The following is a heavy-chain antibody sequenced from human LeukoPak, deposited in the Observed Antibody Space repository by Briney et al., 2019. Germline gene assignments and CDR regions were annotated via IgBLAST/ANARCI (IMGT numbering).Heavy chain of an antibody. CDR1: GFTLSSYY. D-gene: IGHD1-26*01. J-gene: IGHJ4*02. V-gene: IGHV1-18*04. CDR2: ISAYNVNT. Sequence: ASVKLSCTASGFTLSSYYIHWVRQVPGQGLEWVACISAYNVNTKYAQKLQGRVTMTTDTSTSTAYMDLRSHRSDYTAVYYCARGLVGSGSYSLTFDSWGQGTLVTVSS. CDR3: ARGLVGSGSYSLTFDS.